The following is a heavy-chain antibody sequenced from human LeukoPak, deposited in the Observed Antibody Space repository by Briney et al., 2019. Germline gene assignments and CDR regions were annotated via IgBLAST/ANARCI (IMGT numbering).Heavy chain of an antibody. CDR1: GGTFSSYA. CDR2: IIPIFGTA. D-gene: IGHD6-6*01. Sequence: ASVKVSCKASGGTFSSYAISWVRQAPGQGLEWMGGIIPIFGTANYAQQFQGRVTITADESTSTAYMELSSLRSEDMAVYYCARGPLYSSSERRFDYWGQGTLVTVSS. J-gene: IGHJ4*02. CDR3: ARGPLYSSSERRFDY. V-gene: IGHV1-69*13.